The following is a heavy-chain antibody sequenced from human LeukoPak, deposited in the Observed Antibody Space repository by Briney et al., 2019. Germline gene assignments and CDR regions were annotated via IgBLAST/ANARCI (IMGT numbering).Heavy chain of an antibody. CDR3: AKDQGQAVVPRRFDY. D-gene: IGHD4-23*01. CDR2: IYYSGGNT. Sequence: GGSLRLSCAGSGFTVSSSYMSWVRQAPGKGPEWVSTIYYSGGNTYSADSVKGRFTISRDNAKNMLYLQMNSLRAEDTAIYYCAKDQGQAVVPRRFDYWGQGTLVTVSS. J-gene: IGHJ4*02. V-gene: IGHV3-53*01. CDR1: GFTVSSSY.